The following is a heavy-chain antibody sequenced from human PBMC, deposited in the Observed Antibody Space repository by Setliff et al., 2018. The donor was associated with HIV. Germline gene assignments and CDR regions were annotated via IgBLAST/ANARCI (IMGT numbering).Heavy chain of an antibody. CDR3: ARDPYCSGDGCFRYYQH. J-gene: IGHJ1*01. Sequence: SETLSLTCTVSNASINSYYWSWIRQLAGRALEWIGRIYFSGRTNYNPSLKSRVKMSIDTSKNQFSLNLSSVTAADTAIYFCARDPYCSGDGCFRYYQHWGRGTLVTVSS. V-gene: IGHV4-4*07. D-gene: IGHD2-15*01. CDR2: IYFSGRT. CDR1: NASINSYY.